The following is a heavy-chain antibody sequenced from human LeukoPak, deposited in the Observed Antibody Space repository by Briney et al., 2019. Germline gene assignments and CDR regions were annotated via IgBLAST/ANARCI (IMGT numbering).Heavy chain of an antibody. V-gene: IGHV1-8*01. J-gene: IGHJ4*02. CDR2: MNPNSGNT. CDR1: GYTFTSYD. D-gene: IGHD4-11*01. Sequence: ASVKVSCKASGYTFTSYDINWVRQATGQGLEWMGWMNPNSGNTGYAQKFQGRVTMTRNTSISTAYMELSSLRSEDTAVYYCAKDHTVISPADVDYWGQGTLVTVSS. CDR3: AKDHTVISPADVDY.